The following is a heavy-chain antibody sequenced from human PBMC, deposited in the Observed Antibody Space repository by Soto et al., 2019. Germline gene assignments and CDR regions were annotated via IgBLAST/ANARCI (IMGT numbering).Heavy chain of an antibody. CDR1: GFTFSSYW. CDR2: IKQDGGEK. J-gene: IGHJ3*02. D-gene: IGHD3-10*01. Sequence: GGSLRLSCAASGFTFSSYWMSWVRQAPGKGLEWVASIKQDGGEKYYVDSVKGRFTISRDNAKNSLYLQMNSLRAEDAAVYYLSSGGGTGIEDDAFDIWGQGTMVTVSS. CDR3: SSGGGTGIEDDAFDI. V-gene: IGHV3-7*01.